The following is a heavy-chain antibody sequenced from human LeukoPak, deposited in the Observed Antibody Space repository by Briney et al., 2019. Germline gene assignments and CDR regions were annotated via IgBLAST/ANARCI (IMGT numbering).Heavy chain of an antibody. J-gene: IGHJ5*02. Sequence: PSETLSLTCTVSGGSISSSSYYWGWIRQPPGKGLEWIGSIYYSGSTYYNPSLKSRVTISVDTSKNQFSLKLSSVTAADTAVYYCARAGVWFGELLQGWFDPWGQGTLVTVSS. D-gene: IGHD3-10*01. CDR1: GGSISSSSYY. CDR3: ARAGVWFGELLQGWFDP. CDR2: IYYSGST. V-gene: IGHV4-39*07.